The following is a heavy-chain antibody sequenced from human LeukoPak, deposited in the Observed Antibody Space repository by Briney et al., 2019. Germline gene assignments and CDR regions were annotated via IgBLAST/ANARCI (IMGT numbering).Heavy chain of an antibody. J-gene: IGHJ4*02. CDR1: GYTCTGYY. D-gene: IGHD5-18*01. CDR2: INTNSGGT. V-gene: IGHV1-2*02. Sequence: GASVKVSCKASGYTCTGYYMHWVRQAPGQGLEWMGWINTNSGGTNYAQKFQGRVTMTRDTSISTAYMELSRLRSDDTAVYYCAREGGGYSYGPFDYWGQGTLVTVSS. CDR3: AREGGGYSYGPFDY.